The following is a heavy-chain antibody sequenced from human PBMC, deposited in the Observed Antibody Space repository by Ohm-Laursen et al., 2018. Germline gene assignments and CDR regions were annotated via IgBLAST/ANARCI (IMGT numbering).Heavy chain of an antibody. V-gene: IGHV3-74*01. D-gene: IGHD3-10*01. CDR1: GFTFSSYW. CDR2: LNSDASIT. CDR3: VRELGGGDDF. Sequence: GSLRLSCAASGFTFSSYWMQWVRQAPGKGLVWVSRLNSDASITTYADSVKGRFTISRDNAKNTLYLQLNSLRAEDTAAYYCVRELGGGDDFWGQGTLVTVST. J-gene: IGHJ4*02.